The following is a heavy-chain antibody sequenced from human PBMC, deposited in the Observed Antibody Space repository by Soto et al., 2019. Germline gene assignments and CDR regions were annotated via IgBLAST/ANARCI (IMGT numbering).Heavy chain of an antibody. J-gene: IGHJ3*02. V-gene: IGHV4-59*01. Sequence: PSETLSLTCTVSGGSISSYYWSWIRQPPGKGLEWIGYIYYSGSTNYNPSLKSRVTISVDTSKNQFSLKRSSVTAADTAVYYCARGGYYDSSGYDAFDIWGQGTMVTVSS. CDR2: IYYSGST. CDR1: GGSISSYY. CDR3: ARGGYYDSSGYDAFDI. D-gene: IGHD3-22*01.